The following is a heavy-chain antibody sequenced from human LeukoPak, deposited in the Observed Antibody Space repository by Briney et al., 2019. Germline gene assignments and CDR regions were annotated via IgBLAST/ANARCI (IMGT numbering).Heavy chain of an antibody. J-gene: IGHJ5*02. D-gene: IGHD7-27*01. Sequence: SETLSLTCTVSGGSISSYYWSWIRQPPGKGLEWIGYINYSGSTNYNPSLKSRVTISVDTSKNQFSLKLSSVTAADTAVYYCAREQLGLIDHWFDPWGQGTLVTVSS. V-gene: IGHV4-59*01. CDR2: INYSGST. CDR3: AREQLGLIDHWFDP. CDR1: GGSISSYY.